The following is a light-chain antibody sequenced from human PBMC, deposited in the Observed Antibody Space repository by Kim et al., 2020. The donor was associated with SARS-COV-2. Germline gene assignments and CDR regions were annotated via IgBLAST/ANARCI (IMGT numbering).Light chain of an antibody. CDR2: RTS. Sequence: EIVLTQSPGTLSLSPGERATLSCRASQSVLSGYLAWYHHKPGQAPRLLIYRTSIRATDISDRFSGSGSGTEFTLTITRLEPEDFAVYYCQQYGNSPITFGQGTRLEIK. CDR1: QSVLSGY. J-gene: IGKJ5*01. CDR3: QQYGNSPIT. V-gene: IGKV3-20*01.